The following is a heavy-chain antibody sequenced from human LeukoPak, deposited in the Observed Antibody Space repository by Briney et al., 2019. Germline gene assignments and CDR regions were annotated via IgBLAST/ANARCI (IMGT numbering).Heavy chain of an antibody. CDR1: GYSFTSYW. CDR2: IYPGDSDT. Sequence: GESLKISCKGPGYSFTSYWIGWVRQMPGKGLEWMGIIYPGDSDTTYRPSFQGQATISADRSISTAYLQWSSLKASDSAMYYCARHVPHGSFFYFDLWGQGTLVTVSS. V-gene: IGHV5-51*01. J-gene: IGHJ4*02. CDR3: ARHVPHGSFFYFDL. D-gene: IGHD1-26*01.